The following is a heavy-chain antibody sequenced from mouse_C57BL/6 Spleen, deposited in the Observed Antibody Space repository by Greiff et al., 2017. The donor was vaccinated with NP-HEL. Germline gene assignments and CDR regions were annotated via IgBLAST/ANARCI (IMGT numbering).Heavy chain of an antibody. D-gene: IGHD2-4*01. CDR2: IYPGDGDT. CDR3: ARGDDDEGFAY. CDR1: GYAFSSSW. V-gene: IGHV1-82*01. J-gene: IGHJ3*01. Sequence: VQLQQSGPELVKPGASVKISCKASGYAFSSSWMNWVKQRPGKGLEWIGRIYPGDGDTNYNGKFKGKATLTADKSSSTAYMQLSSLTSEDSAVYLCARGDDDEGFAYWGQGTLVTVSA.